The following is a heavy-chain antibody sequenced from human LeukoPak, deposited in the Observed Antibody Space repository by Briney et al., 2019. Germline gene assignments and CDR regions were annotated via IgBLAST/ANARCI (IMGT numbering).Heavy chain of an antibody. Sequence: GGSLRLSCAASGFSFSSSGMSWVRQAPGKGLEWVSGISDSGGGTYYPDSVKGRFTISRDNSNNMLYLQMNSLRAEDTALYYCAKERAAVGLPLFDYWGQGILVTVSS. V-gene: IGHV3-23*01. D-gene: IGHD6-25*01. CDR1: GFSFSSSG. J-gene: IGHJ4*02. CDR2: ISDSGGGT. CDR3: AKERAAVGLPLFDY.